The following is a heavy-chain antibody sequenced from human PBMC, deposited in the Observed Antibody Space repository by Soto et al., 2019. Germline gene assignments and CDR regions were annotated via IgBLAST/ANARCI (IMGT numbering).Heavy chain of an antibody. J-gene: IGHJ3*02. CDR3: AKEDYGDYNAFDI. Sequence: RRLSCAASGFTFSTYGMHWVRQAPGKGLEWVALIASDGSKRYYADSVKGRFTISRDNSKNTLYLQMNSLRAEDTAVYYCAKEDYGDYNAFDIWGQGXMVTV. CDR1: GFTFSTYG. D-gene: IGHD4-17*01. CDR2: IASDGSKR. V-gene: IGHV3-30*18.